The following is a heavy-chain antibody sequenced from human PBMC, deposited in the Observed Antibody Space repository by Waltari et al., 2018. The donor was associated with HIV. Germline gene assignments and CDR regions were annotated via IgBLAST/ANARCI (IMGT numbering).Heavy chain of an antibody. CDR2: TNPNRGNT. V-gene: IGHV1-8*01. D-gene: IGHD2-15*01. CDR3: ARREGTYCSGGSCYSIYYYGMDV. J-gene: IGHJ6*02. CDR1: GYTFTSYD. Sequence: QVQLVQSGAEVKKPGASVKVSCKASGYTFTSYDINWVRQATGQGLEWMGWTNPNRGNTGYAQKFQGRVTMTRNTSISTAYMELSSLRSEDTAVYYCARREGTYCSGGSCYSIYYYGMDVWGQGTTVTVSS.